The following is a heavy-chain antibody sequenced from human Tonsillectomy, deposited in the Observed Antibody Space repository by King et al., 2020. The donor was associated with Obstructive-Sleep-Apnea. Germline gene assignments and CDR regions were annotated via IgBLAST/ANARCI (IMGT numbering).Heavy chain of an antibody. CDR3: AKDMGGGPAANFDY. CDR1: GFTFSKFA. D-gene: IGHD2-2*01. V-gene: IGHV3-23*04. J-gene: IGHJ4*02. Sequence: VQLVESGGGLVQPGGSLRLSCAASGFTFSKFAMSWVRQAPGRGLEWVSAISDSTAGTGSHYADSVKGRFTLSRDNSKNTLYLHMNSLRADDTALYYCAKDMGGGPAANFDYWGQGTLVTVSS. CDR2: ISDSTAGTGS.